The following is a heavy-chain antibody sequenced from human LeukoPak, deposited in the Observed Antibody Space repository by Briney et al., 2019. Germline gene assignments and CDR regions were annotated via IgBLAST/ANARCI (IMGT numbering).Heavy chain of an antibody. Sequence: SETLSLTCTVSGGSISSSYWSWIRQPPGKGLEWIGYIYYSGSTNYNPSLKSRVTISVDTSKNQFSLKLSSVTAADTAVYYCARGKSEDYDFWSGYYRETNWFDPWGLGTLVTVSS. CDR1: GGSISSSY. V-gene: IGHV4-59*01. J-gene: IGHJ5*02. CDR2: IYYSGST. D-gene: IGHD3-3*01. CDR3: ARGKSEDYDFWSGYYRETNWFDP.